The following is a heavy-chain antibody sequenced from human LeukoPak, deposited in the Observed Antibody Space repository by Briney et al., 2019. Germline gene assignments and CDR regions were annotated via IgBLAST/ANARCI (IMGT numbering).Heavy chain of an antibody. Sequence: SETLSLTCTVSGGSISSYYWSWIRQPPGKGLEWIGYIYYSGSTNYNPSLKSRVTISVDTSKNQFSLKLSSVTAADTAVYYCARLDYGGNSGFLLDYWGHGTLVTVSS. J-gene: IGHJ4*01. CDR3: ARLDYGGNSGFLLDY. V-gene: IGHV4-59*08. CDR2: IYYSGST. D-gene: IGHD4-23*01. CDR1: GGSISSYY.